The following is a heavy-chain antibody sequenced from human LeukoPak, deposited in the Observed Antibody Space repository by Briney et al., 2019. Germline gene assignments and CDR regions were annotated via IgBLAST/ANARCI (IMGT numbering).Heavy chain of an antibody. CDR3: AKAVRLTYYYDSSGYWPDY. J-gene: IGHJ4*02. D-gene: IGHD3-22*01. CDR2: ISGSGGST. Sequence: AGGSLRLSCAASGFTFSSYAMSWVREAPGKGLEWVPAISGSGGSTYYADSVKGRFTIARDNSKNTLYLQMNSLRAEDTAVYYCAKAVRLTYYYDSSGYWPDYWGQGTLVTVSS. CDR1: GFTFSSYA. V-gene: IGHV3-23*01.